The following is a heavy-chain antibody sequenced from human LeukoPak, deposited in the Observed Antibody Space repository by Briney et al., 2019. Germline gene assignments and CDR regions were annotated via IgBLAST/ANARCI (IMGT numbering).Heavy chain of an antibody. CDR1: GGSISSSSYY. V-gene: IGHV4-39*01. CDR2: IYYSGST. D-gene: IGHD3-3*01. J-gene: IGHJ3*02. Sequence: PSETLSLTCTVSGGSISSSSYYWGWIRQPPGKGLEWIGSIYYSGSTYYNPSLKSRVTISVDTSKNQFSLKLSSVTAADTAVYYCARTTYDFWSGYFYDAFDIWGQGTMVTVSS. CDR3: ARTTYDFWSGYFYDAFDI.